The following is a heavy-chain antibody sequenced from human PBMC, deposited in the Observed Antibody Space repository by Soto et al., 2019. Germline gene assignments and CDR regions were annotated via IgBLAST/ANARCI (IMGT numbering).Heavy chain of an antibody. CDR3: ARASIVVVPAAILWGPTGFDP. D-gene: IGHD2-2*01. CDR2: INAGNGNT. Sequence: VASVKVSCKASGYTFTSYAMHWVRQAPGQRLEWMGWINAGNGNTKYSQKFQGRVTITRDTSASTAYMELSSLRSEDTAVYYCARASIVVVPAAILWGPTGFDPWGQGTLVTVSS. J-gene: IGHJ5*02. V-gene: IGHV1-3*01. CDR1: GYTFTSYA.